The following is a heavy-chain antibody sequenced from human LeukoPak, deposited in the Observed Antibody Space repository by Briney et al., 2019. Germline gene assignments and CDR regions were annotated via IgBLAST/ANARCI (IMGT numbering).Heavy chain of an antibody. CDR2: INHSGST. Sequence: SETLSLTCAVYDGSFSGYYWSWIRQPPGKGLEWIGEINHSGSTNYNPSLKSRVTISVDTSKNQFSLKLSSVTAADTAVYYCARGSTPPYYCYGMDVWGKGTTVTASS. CDR3: ARGSTPPYYCYGMDV. J-gene: IGHJ6*04. V-gene: IGHV4-34*01. CDR1: DGSFSGYY.